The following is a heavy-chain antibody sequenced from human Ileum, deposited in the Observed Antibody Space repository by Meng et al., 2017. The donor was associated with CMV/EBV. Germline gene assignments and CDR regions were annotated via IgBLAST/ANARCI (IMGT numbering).Heavy chain of an antibody. CDR2: IYYTGTT. D-gene: IGHD3/OR15-3a*01. Sequence: QLQLQGPGPGRVKPSETLSLACSVSGGSISSGSHCWVWIRQPPGKGLEWIGTIYYTGTTYYNPSLKSRVTISVDTSKNQFSLKLSSVTAADTALYYCARGFYDFWEPDYWGHGTLVTVSS. V-gene: IGHV4-39*07. CDR1: GGSISSGSHC. J-gene: IGHJ4*01. CDR3: ARGFYDFWEPDY.